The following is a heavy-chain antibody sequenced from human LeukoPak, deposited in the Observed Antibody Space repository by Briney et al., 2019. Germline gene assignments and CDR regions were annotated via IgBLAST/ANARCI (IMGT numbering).Heavy chain of an antibody. CDR1: GFTFSNYA. CDR2: ISYDGSNK. J-gene: IGHJ4*02. V-gene: IGHV3-30*04. D-gene: IGHD3-10*01. CDR3: ARGHYQIEL. Sequence: PGRSLRLSCAASGFTFSNYALHWVRQAPGKGLEWVAVISYDGSNKFYADSVRGRFTISRDNSKNTLFLQMNSLRPEDTAVYYCARGHYQIELWGQGTLVTVSS.